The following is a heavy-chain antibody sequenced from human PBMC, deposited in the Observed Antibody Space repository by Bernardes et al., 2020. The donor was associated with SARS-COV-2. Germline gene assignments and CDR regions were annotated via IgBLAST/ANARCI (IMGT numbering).Heavy chain of an antibody. Sequence: SETLSLTCTVSGGSISSSSYYWGWIRQPPGKGLEWIGSIYYSGSTYYNPSLKSRVTISVDTSKNQFSLKLSSVTAADTAVYYCARHPGYCSGGSCYSEAGWFDPWGQGTLVSVSS. CDR1: GGSISSSSYY. CDR2: IYYSGST. CDR3: ARHPGYCSGGSCYSEAGWFDP. V-gene: IGHV4-39*01. J-gene: IGHJ5*02. D-gene: IGHD2-15*01.